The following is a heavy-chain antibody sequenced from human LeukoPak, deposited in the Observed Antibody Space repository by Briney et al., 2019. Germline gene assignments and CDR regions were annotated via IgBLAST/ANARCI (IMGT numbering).Heavy chain of an antibody. CDR2: TSWNSGSI. J-gene: IGHJ6*02. CDR1: GFTFDDYA. CDR3: AKDLGDYYGMDV. V-gene: IGHV3-9*01. Sequence: GGSLRLSCAASGFTFDDYAMHWVRQAPGKGLEWVSGTSWNSGSIGYADSVKGRFTISRDNAKNSLYLQMNSLRAEDTALYYCAKDLGDYYGMDVWGQGTTVTVSS.